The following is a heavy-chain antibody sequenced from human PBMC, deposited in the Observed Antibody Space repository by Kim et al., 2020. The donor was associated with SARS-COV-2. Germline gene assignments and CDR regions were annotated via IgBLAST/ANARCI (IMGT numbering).Heavy chain of an antibody. CDR1: GFTFSDYA. V-gene: IGHV3-33*08. D-gene: IGHD3-3*02. CDR3: SSTPVLGTTLAFWDAFD. CDR2: IRCNGNDK. J-gene: IGHJ3*02. Sequence: GGSLRLSCAASGFTFSDYAMHWVRQAPGKGLEWVAGIRCNGNDKAYADSVKGRCSITSDSDKTTQYLQMHRLRAKNAAAYDYSSTPVLGTTLAFWDAFD.